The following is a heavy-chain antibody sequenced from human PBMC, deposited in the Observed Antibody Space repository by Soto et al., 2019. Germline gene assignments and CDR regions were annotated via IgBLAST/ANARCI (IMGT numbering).Heavy chain of an antibody. V-gene: IGHV1-2*02. Sequence: ENSVNVSCKAAEKTCIGYYLHWVRQALGQGLECMGWISPSIGYTDSAQKFQGSVTLTRATSARTAYMELSRLTSDDTAVYYCGWARPTPICNNSGQRALDGTSS. J-gene: IGHJ4*02. CDR3: GWARPTPICNN. CDR2: ISPSIGYT. D-gene: IGHD3-3*01. CDR1: EKTCIGYY.